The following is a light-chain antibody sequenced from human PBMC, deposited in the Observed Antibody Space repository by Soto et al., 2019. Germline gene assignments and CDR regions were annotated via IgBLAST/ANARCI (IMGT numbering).Light chain of an antibody. CDR2: GAS. V-gene: IGKV3-20*01. CDR3: QQYGTSPPT. CDR1: QSVNSNF. J-gene: IGKJ1*01. Sequence: EIVLTQSPGTLSLSPGERATLSCKASQSVNSNFLAWYQHKPGQAPRLLIYGASYRATDIPYRFSGSGSGTDFTLTITRLEPEDFAVYYCQQYGTSPPTFGQGTKVEI.